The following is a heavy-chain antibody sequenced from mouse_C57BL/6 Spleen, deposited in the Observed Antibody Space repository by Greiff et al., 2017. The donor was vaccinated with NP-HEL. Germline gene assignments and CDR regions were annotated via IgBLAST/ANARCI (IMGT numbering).Heavy chain of an antibody. Sequence: EVQLVESGGGLVKPGGSLKLSCAASGFTFSSYAMSWVRQTPEKRLAWVATLSDGGSYTYYPDNVKGRFTISRDNAKNNLYLQMSHLKSEDTAMYYCARDRMDYWGQGTSVTVSS. J-gene: IGHJ4*01. CDR1: GFTFSSYA. V-gene: IGHV5-4*01. CDR2: LSDGGSYT. CDR3: ARDRMDY.